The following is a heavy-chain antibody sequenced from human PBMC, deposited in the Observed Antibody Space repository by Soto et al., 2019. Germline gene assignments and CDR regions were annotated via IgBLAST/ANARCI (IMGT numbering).Heavy chain of an antibody. CDR1: GFTFSTYT. CDR2: ISPGSSTI. Sequence: GGSLRLSCAASGFTFSTYTMNWVRQAPGKGLEWVSYISPGSSTIYYADSVKGRFTISRDNAKNSLYLQMNSLRAEDTAVYYCARDYVSRVADFDYWGQGTLVTVSS. CDR3: ARDYVSRVADFDY. J-gene: IGHJ4*02. V-gene: IGHV3-48*01. D-gene: IGHD6-19*01.